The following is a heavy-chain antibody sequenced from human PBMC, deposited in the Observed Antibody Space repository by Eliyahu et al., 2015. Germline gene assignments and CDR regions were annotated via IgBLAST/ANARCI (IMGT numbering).Heavy chain of an antibody. D-gene: IGHD3-10*01. V-gene: IGHV4-39*07. Sequence: QLQLQESGPGLVKPSETLSLTGPVSGGSIARSSFYWGWTRHPPGKGLEWIGSIYXGGTTHYNSSLKSRVTISVDTSKNQFSLRLTSLTAADTAVYYCARDYGCMLSWGQGTLVTVSS. CDR1: GGSIARSSFY. CDR2: IYXGGTT. J-gene: IGHJ1*01. CDR3: ARDYGCMLS.